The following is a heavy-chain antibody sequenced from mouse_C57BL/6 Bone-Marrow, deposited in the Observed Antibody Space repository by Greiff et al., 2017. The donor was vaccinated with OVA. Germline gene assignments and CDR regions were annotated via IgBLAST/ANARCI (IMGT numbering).Heavy chain of an antibody. J-gene: IGHJ3*01. CDR1: GYTFTTYP. D-gene: IGHD2-4*01. V-gene: IGHV1-47*01. CDR3: ARPGDYDGDWFAY. CDR2: FHPYNDDT. Sequence: QVQLQQSGAELVKPGASVKMSCKASGYTFTTYPIEWMKQNHGKSLEWIGNFHPYNDDTTYNEKFKGKATLTVEKSSSTVYLELSRVTSDDSAVYYCARPGDYDGDWFAYWGQGTLVTVSA.